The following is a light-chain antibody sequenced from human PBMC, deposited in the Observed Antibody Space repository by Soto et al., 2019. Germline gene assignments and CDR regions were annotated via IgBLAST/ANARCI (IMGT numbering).Light chain of an antibody. V-gene: IGLV4-69*01. Sequence: QPVLTQSPSASASLGASVKLTCTLTSGHNTYAIAWHQQQPGKGPRYLMKLNSDGSHSRGDGIPDRFSGSSSGAERYLTISSLQSEDEADYYCQTWDTGIRVFGGGTKLPVL. CDR2: LNSDGSH. CDR1: SGHNTYA. J-gene: IGLJ2*01. CDR3: QTWDTGIRV.